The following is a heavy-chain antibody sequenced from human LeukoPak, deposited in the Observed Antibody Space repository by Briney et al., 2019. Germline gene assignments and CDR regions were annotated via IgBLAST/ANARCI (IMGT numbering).Heavy chain of an antibody. CDR1: DDSISSSSYY. D-gene: IGHD3-22*01. J-gene: IGHJ4*02. Sequence: SELLFLTCTVADDSISSSSYYRGWIRQPPGKGLEWIGPIFFRGSSYYTPPLQSRVSMSEGMSTNHLSRKLQSVTAADTAVYECARHRDSSGYYALDYWGQGTLVTVSS. V-gene: IGHV4-39*01. CDR2: IFFRGSS. CDR3: ARHRDSSGYYALDY.